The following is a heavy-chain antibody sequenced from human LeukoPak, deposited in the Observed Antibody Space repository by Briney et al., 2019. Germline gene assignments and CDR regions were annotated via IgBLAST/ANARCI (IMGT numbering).Heavy chain of an antibody. Sequence: GGSLRLSCAASGFTFSSYSMNWVRQAPGKGLEWVSYISSSSTIYYADSVKGRFTISRDNAKNSLYLQMNSLRAEDTAVYYCARTGNDFWSGYYFDYWGQGTLVTVSS. CDR2: ISSSSTI. D-gene: IGHD3-3*01. CDR3: ARTGNDFWSGYYFDY. J-gene: IGHJ4*02. CDR1: GFTFSSYS. V-gene: IGHV3-48*04.